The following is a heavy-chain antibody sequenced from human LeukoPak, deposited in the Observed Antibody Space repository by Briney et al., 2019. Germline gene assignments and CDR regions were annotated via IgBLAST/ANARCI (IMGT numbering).Heavy chain of an antibody. V-gene: IGHV4-59*12. CDR2: IYYSGST. CDR1: GGSISSYY. J-gene: IGHJ3*02. Sequence: SETLSLACTVSGGSISSYYWSWIRQPPGKGLEWIGYIYYSGSTNYNPSLKSRVTMSVDTSKNQFSLKLSSVTAADTAVYYCARDRWVCSSTSCYADAFDIWGQGTMVTVSS. CDR3: ARDRWVCSSTSCYADAFDI. D-gene: IGHD2-2*01.